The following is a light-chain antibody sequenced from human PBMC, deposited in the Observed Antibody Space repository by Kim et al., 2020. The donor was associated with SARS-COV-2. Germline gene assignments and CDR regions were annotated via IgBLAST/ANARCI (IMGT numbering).Light chain of an antibody. Sequence: GQSVTISCTGTSSDVGGYNHVSWYQQHPGKAPKLMIYEVSKRPSGVPDRFSASKSGNTASLTVSGLQAEDEADYYCASYAGSGNWVFGGGTKLTVL. CDR2: EVS. V-gene: IGLV2-8*01. CDR3: ASYAGSGNWV. J-gene: IGLJ3*02. CDR1: SSDVGGYNH.